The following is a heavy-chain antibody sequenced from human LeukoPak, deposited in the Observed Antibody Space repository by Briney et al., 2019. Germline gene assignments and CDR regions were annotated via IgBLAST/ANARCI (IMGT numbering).Heavy chain of an antibody. D-gene: IGHD2-2*01. CDR3: ARNSVCSSTSCTDDK. V-gene: IGHV4-34*01. J-gene: IGHJ4*02. CDR2: INHSGST. Sequence: SETLSLTCAVYGGSFSGYYWSWIRHPPGKGLEWIGEINHSGSTNYNPPLKSRVTISVDTSKNQFSLRLSSVTAADTAVYYCARNSVCSSTSCTDDKWGQGTLVAVAS. CDR1: GGSFSGYY.